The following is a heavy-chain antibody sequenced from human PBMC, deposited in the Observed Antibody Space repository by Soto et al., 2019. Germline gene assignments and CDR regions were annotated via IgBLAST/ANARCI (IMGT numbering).Heavy chain of an antibody. CDR2: IYYSGST. Sequence: QLQLQESGPGLVKPSETLSLTCTVSGGSISSSRYYWGWIRQPPGKGLEWIGRIYYSGSTYYNPSLKSRVTISVDTSKNQFSLKLSSVTAADTAVYYCAGSTSWFDPWGQGTLVTVSA. J-gene: IGHJ5*02. D-gene: IGHD6-13*01. CDR3: AGSTSWFDP. V-gene: IGHV4-39*01. CDR1: GGSISSSRYY.